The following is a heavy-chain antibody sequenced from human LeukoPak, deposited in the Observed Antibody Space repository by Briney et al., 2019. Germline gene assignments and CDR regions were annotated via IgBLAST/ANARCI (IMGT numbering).Heavy chain of an antibody. CDR1: GGSISSYY. CDR2: IYTSGST. Sequence: SETLSLTCTVSGGSISSYYWSWIRQPAGKGLEWIGRIYTSGSTNYNPSLKSRVTMSVDTSKNQFSLKLSSVTAADTAVYYCARGLRIAAADHYYYYGMDVWGQGTTVTVS. CDR3: ARGLRIAAADHYYYYGMDV. V-gene: IGHV4-4*07. J-gene: IGHJ6*02. D-gene: IGHD6-13*01.